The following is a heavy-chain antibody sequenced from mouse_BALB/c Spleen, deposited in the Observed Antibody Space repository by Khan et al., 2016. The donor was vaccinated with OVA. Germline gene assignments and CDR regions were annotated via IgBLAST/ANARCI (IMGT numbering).Heavy chain of an antibody. CDR1: GYTFTSSV. Sequence: IQLVQSGPELVKPGASVKMSCTASGYTFTSSVIHWVRQKSGQGLDWIGYIYPFNDGTKYNEKFEGKATLTSDKSSSTAYMELSSLTSEDSAGYYCARNYRYDVYFDSWGQGTTLTVSS. V-gene: IGHV1S136*01. J-gene: IGHJ2*01. D-gene: IGHD2-14*01. CDR2: IYPFNDGT. CDR3: ARNYRYDVYFDS.